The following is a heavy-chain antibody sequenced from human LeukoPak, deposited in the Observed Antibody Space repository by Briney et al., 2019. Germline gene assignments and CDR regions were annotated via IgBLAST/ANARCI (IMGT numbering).Heavy chain of an antibody. CDR1: GYTFTSYD. Sequence: ASVKVSCKASGYTFTSYDINWVRQATGQGLEWMGWMNPNSGKTGYAQNFPGRVTITRNTSICTAYMELSSLRSEDTAVYYSARGQLDDDHWGQGTLVTVSS. D-gene: IGHD6-6*01. CDR2: MNPNSGKT. V-gene: IGHV1-8*03. J-gene: IGHJ4*02. CDR3: ARGQLDDDH.